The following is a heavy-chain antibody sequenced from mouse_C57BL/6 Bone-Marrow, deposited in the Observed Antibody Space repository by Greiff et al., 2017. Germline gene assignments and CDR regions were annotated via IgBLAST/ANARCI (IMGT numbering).Heavy chain of an antibody. J-gene: IGHJ1*03. CDR3: ARSLYYGSSYWYFDV. Sequence: EVMLVESGPGLAKPSQTLSLTCSVTGYSITSDYWNWIRKFPGNKLEYMGYISYSGSTYYNPSLKSRISITRDTSKNQYYLQLNSVTTEDTATYYCARSLYYGSSYWYFDVWGTGTTVTVSS. D-gene: IGHD1-1*01. V-gene: IGHV3-8*01. CDR1: GYSITSDY. CDR2: ISYSGST.